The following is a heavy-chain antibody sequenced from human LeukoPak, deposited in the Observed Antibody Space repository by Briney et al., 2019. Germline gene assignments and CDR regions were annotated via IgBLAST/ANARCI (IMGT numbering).Heavy chain of an antibody. D-gene: IGHD1-14*01. V-gene: IGHV1-2*02. CDR3: ARGGGATKFDY. CDR2: INPNNGDT. J-gene: IGHJ4*02. Sequence: ASVNVSLKTSGYTFTVYFIHWVRQAPGQGLEWMGWINPNNGDTKYAQKFQGRVTMTRDTSITTVYVDLSRLRSDDTAMYYCARGGGATKFDYWGQGTLVTVSS. CDR1: GYTFTVYF.